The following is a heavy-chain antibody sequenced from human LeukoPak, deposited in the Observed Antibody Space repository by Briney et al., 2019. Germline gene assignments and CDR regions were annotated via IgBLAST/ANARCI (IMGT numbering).Heavy chain of an antibody. V-gene: IGHV3-23*01. CDR3: AKGQWLVRRYFDY. CDR2: ISGSGGST. CDR1: GFTFSSYA. J-gene: IGHJ4*02. D-gene: IGHD6-19*01. Sequence: GGSLRLSCAASGFTFSSYAMSWVRQASGKGLEWVSAISGSGGSTYYADSVKGRFTTSRDNSKNTLYLQMNSLRAEDTAVYYCAKGQWLVRRYFDYWGQGTLVTVSS.